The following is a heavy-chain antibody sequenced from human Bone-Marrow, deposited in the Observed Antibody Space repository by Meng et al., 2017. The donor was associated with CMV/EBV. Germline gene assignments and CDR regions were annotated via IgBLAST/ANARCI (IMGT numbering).Heavy chain of an antibody. V-gene: IGHV1-3*02. J-gene: IGHJ4*02. D-gene: IGHD1-7*01. CDR1: GYTFTSYA. CDR2: SNAGNGNT. CDR3: ASMTFGITGTNRIFDY. Sequence: ASVKVSCKASGYTFTSYAMHWVRQAPGQRLEWMGWSNAGNGNTKYSQEFQGRVTITRDTSTSTVYMELSSLRSEDTAVYYCASMTFGITGTNRIFDYWGQGTLVTVSS.